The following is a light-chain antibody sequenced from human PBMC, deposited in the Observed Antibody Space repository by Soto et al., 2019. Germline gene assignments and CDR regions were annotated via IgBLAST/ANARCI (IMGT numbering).Light chain of an antibody. CDR3: QQYSNWPPTYT. V-gene: IGKV3D-15*01. CDR1: QSVSSSY. Sequence: EIVMTQSPATLSVSPGERATLSCRASQSVSSSYLAWYQQKPGQAPRLLIYAPSTRATGIPARFSGSGSGTEFTLTISSLQSEDFAVYYCQQYSNWPPTYTFGQGTKLEIK. CDR2: APS. J-gene: IGKJ2*01.